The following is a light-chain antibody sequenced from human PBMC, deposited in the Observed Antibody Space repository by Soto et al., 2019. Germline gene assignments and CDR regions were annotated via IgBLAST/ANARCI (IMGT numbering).Light chain of an antibody. Sequence: DIQMTQSPSSLSASVGDRVTITCRARQGISRWLAWYQQKPGKAPKLLIYDASILESGVPSRFSGSGSGTEFTLTISSLQPDDFATYYCQQYNSYRTFGQGTKVDI. V-gene: IGKV1-5*01. J-gene: IGKJ1*01. CDR3: QQYNSYRT. CDR1: QGISRW. CDR2: DAS.